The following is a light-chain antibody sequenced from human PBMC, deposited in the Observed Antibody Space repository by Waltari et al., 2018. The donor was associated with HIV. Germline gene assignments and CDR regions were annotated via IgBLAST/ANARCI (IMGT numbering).Light chain of an antibody. CDR1: NIVTEN. CDR3: QIWDNSRDSVI. CDR2: DVT. V-gene: IGLV3-21*02. J-gene: IGLJ2*01. Sequence: SYVLTQVPAVSVAPGQTATITCGRNNIVTENVHWYQHKPGQAPLLVVRDVTDRPSGIHDRFSGSSSMNTATLTISRVEAGDEADYYCQIWDNSRDSVIFGGGTKLTVL.